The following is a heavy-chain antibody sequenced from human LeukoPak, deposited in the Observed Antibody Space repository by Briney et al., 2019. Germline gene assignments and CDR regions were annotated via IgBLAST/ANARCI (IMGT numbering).Heavy chain of an antibody. D-gene: IGHD6-19*01. CDR3: ANRAVAGSRPFAY. J-gene: IGHJ4*02. CDR1: GYTLSSNV. CDR2: ISVSGGTT. Sequence: PGGSVTLFCAASGYTLSSNVMSWARQAPGKGLVWVSGISVSGGTTSYADSVKGRFTIDRDNSKSTLYLHMNSLRADDTAVYYCANRAVAGSRPFAYWGQGTLVTVSS. V-gene: IGHV3-23*01.